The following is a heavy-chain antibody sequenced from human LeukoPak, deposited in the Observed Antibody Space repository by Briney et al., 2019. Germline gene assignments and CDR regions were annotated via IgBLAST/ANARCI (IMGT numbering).Heavy chain of an antibody. J-gene: IGHJ4*02. CDR1: GFTVSSNY. CDR3: ARGLRFLEWFY. CDR2: IYSGSST. Sequence: PGGSLRLSCAASGFTVSSNYMSWVRQAPGKGLEWVSAIYSGSSTYYADSVRGRFTISRDNSKNTLYLQMNSLTPEDTARYYCARGLRFLEWFYWGQGTLVTVSS. V-gene: IGHV3-66*02. D-gene: IGHD3-3*01.